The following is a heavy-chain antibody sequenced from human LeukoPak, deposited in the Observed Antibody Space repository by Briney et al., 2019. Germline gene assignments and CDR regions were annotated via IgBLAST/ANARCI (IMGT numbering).Heavy chain of an antibody. CDR3: AKGVYGDYAPALDY. V-gene: IGHV3-30*18. Sequence: GGSLTLSCAASGFTFSGYGMHWVRQAPGKGLEWVAVISFDGSNKYYADSVKGRFTFSRDNSKHTLYLQMNSLRAEDTAVYYCAKGVYGDYAPALDYWGQGTLVTVSS. CDR1: GFTFSGYG. D-gene: IGHD4-17*01. J-gene: IGHJ4*02. CDR2: ISFDGSNK.